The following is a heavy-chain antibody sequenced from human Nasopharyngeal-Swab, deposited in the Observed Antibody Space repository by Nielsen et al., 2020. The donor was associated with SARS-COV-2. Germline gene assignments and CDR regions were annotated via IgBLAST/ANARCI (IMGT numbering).Heavy chain of an antibody. J-gene: IGHJ6*03. V-gene: IGHV3-30*18. D-gene: IGHD6-6*01. CDR1: GFTFSSYG. CDR2: ISYDGSNK. Sequence: GESLKISCAASGFTFSSYGMHWVRQAPGKGLEWAAVISYDGSNKYYADSVKGRFTISRDNSKNTLYLQMNSLRAEDTAVYYCAKDAYSSSSGLPYYYYYMDVWGKGTTVTVSS. CDR3: AKDAYSSSSGLPYYYYYMDV.